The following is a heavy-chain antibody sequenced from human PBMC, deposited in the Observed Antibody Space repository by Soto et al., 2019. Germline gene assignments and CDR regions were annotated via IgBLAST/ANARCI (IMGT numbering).Heavy chain of an antibody. V-gene: IGHV1-58*01. Sequence: SVKVSCKASGFTFSSTGVHWVRQARGQRLEWIGWVAIGSGNTDYAQKFNERVTISSDVSTSTAYMELSSLRSEDTAVYYCARDWELQAYYDFWSGYYTHYYGMDVWGQGTTVTVSS. J-gene: IGHJ6*02. CDR2: VAIGSGNT. D-gene: IGHD3-3*01. CDR1: GFTFSSTG. CDR3: ARDWELQAYYDFWSGYYTHYYGMDV.